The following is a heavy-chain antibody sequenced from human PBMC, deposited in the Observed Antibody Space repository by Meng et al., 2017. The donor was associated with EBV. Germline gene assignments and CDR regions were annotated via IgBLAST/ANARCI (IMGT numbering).Heavy chain of an antibody. D-gene: IGHD3-10*01. J-gene: IGHJ4*02. V-gene: IGHV1-69*01. CDR2: LIPMVGAP. CDR3: ASESGRGFTPDY. Sequence: LLFGAEVKKPGSPVKVSGRTSGGTFRSDAVSWVRQAPGQGLEWMGGLIPMVGAPHYAQKFQGRVTIIADESTSTHSMELNSLRSEDTAMYYCASESGRGFTPDYWGQGTLVTVSS. CDR1: GGTFRSDA.